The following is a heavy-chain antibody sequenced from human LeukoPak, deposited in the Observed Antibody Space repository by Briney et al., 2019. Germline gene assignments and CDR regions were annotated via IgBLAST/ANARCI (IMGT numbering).Heavy chain of an antibody. D-gene: IGHD6-19*01. CDR1: GYTFTGYY. J-gene: IGHJ5*02. CDR2: INPNSGGT. Sequence: ASVKVSCKASGYTFTGYYMHWVRQAPGQGLEWMGWINPNSGGTNYAQKFQGRVTMTRDTSISTAYMELSGLTSDDTAVYYCARDYFKAVAGRDWFDPWGQGTLVTVSS. CDR3: ARDYFKAVAGRDWFDP. V-gene: IGHV1-2*02.